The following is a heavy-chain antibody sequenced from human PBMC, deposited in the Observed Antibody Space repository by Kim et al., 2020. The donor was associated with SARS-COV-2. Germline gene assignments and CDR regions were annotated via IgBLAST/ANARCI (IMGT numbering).Heavy chain of an antibody. J-gene: IGHJ4*02. CDR1: GGSISSSSYY. D-gene: IGHD6-19*01. Sequence: SETLSLTCTVSGGSISSSSYYWGWIRQPPGKGLEWIGSIYYSGSTYYNPSLKSRVTISVDTSKNQFSLKLSSVTAADTAVYYCARRASGRWLVLNPFDYWGQGTLVTVSS. CDR2: IYYSGST. V-gene: IGHV4-39*01. CDR3: ARRASGRWLVLNPFDY.